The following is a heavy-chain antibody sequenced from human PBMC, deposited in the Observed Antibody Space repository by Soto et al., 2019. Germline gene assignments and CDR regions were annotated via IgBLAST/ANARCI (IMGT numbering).Heavy chain of an antibody. V-gene: IGHV3-23*01. D-gene: IGHD2-15*01. J-gene: IGHJ5*02. CDR2: ISGSGGST. CDR3: ATANVVVVAAILYNWFDP. Sequence: EVQLLESGGGLVQPGGSLRLSCAASGFTFSSYAMSWVRQAPGKGLEWVSTISGSGGSTYFADSVKGRFTISRDNSKNTXXLHMSSLRAEDPAVYYWATANVVVVAAILYNWFDPWGQGTLVTVSS. CDR1: GFTFSSYA.